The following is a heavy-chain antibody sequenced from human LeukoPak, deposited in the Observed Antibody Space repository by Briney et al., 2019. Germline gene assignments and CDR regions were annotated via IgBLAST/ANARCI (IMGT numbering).Heavy chain of an antibody. CDR1: GYSISSGYY. J-gene: IGHJ5*02. CDR3: ARDLLSRYFSRTSWPGWSFP. D-gene: IGHD2-2*01. V-gene: IGHV4-38-2*02. CDR2: INHSGST. Sequence: ETLSLTCAVSGYSISSGYYWGWIRQPPGKGLEWIGGINHSGSTNYNPSLKSRVTISVDTSKNQFSLKLSSVTAADTAVYYCARDLLSRYFSRTSWPGWSFPWGQGALVTVSS.